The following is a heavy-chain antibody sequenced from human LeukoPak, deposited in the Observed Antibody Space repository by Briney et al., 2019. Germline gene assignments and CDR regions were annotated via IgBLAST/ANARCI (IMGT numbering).Heavy chain of an antibody. CDR1: GLTFRNYA. D-gene: IGHD3-22*01. Sequence: GGTLRLSCAASGLTFRNYAMHWVRQAPGGRLEWVGVSWFDGTEKYYAASVMGRFTISRDSSENTLYLQMNGLRTEDTAVYYCARVNGPNSGYYYTLDLWGQGTPVTVSS. V-gene: IGHV3-33*01. CDR2: SWFDGTEK. CDR3: ARVNGPNSGYYYTLDL. J-gene: IGHJ5*02.